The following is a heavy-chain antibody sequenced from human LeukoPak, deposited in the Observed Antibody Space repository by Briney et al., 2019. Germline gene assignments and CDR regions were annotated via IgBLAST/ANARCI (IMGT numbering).Heavy chain of an antibody. CDR1: GGSISSSSYY. Sequence: SETLSLTCTVSGGSISSSSYYWGWIRQPPGKGLEWIGSIYYSGSTYYNPSLKSRVTISVDTSKNQFSLKLSSVTAADTAVYYCARVDGRYYYGSGSYSLALDAFDIWGQGTMVTVSS. J-gene: IGHJ3*02. V-gene: IGHV4-39*07. CDR3: ARVDGRYYYGSGSYSLALDAFDI. CDR2: IYYSGST. D-gene: IGHD3-10*01.